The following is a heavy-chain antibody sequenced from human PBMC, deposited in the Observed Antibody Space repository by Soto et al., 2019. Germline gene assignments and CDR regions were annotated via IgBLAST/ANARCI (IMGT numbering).Heavy chain of an antibody. CDR1: GFTFSSYG. J-gene: IGHJ4*02. CDR3: AKDLVWTGLGILTGYYAIDY. V-gene: IGHV3-30*18. CDR2: ISYDGSNK. Sequence: GGSLRLSCAASGFTFSSYGMHWVRQAPGKGLEWVAVISYDGSNKYYADSVKGRFTISRDNSKNTLYLQMNSLRAEDTAVYYCAKDLVWTGLGILTGYYAIDYWGQGTLVTVSS. D-gene: IGHD3-9*01.